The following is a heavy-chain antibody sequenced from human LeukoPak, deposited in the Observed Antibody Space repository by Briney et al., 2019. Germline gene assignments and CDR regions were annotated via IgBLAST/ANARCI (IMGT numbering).Heavy chain of an antibody. V-gene: IGHV4-61*02. CDR2: IYNSANT. D-gene: IGHD2-2*01. CDR3: ARDNSYCTTTNCYNWFDP. J-gene: IGHJ5*02. Sequence: PSQTLPLTCTVSGGSISSGSHYWSWIRQPAGKGLEWIGRIYNSANTNYNPSLKSRVIISVDMSKNQFSLKLSSVTAADTAVYYCARDNSYCTTTNCYNWFDPWGQGTLVTVSS. CDR1: GGSISSGSHY.